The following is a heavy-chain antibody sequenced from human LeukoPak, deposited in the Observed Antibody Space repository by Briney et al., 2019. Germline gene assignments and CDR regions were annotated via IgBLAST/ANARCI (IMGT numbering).Heavy chain of an antibody. CDR3: AKDGSGYYDVGWFDP. V-gene: IGHV3-23*01. CDR1: GFTSSSYA. Sequence: PGGSLRLSCAASGFTSSSYAMSWVRQAPGKGLEWVSAISGSGGSTYYADSVKGRFTISRDNSKNTLYLQMNSLRAEDTAVYYCAKDGSGYYDVGWFDPWGQGTLVTVSS. D-gene: IGHD3-3*01. CDR2: ISGSGGST. J-gene: IGHJ5*02.